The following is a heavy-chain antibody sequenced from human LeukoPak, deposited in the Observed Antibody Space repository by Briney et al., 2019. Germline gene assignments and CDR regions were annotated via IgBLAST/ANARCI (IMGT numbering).Heavy chain of an antibody. J-gene: IGHJ5*02. CDR2: MNPNSGNT. Sequence: ASVKVSCKASGYTFTSYDINWVRQATGQGLEWMGWMNPNSGNTGYAQKFQGRVTMTRDTSTSTVYMELSSLRSEDTAVYYCARATTPYYGDYVPFDPWGQGTLVTVSS. V-gene: IGHV1-8*01. CDR1: GYTFTSYD. D-gene: IGHD4-17*01. CDR3: ARATTPYYGDYVPFDP.